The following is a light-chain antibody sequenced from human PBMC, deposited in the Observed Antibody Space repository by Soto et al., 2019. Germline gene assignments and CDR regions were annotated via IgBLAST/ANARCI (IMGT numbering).Light chain of an antibody. J-gene: IGKJ4*01. V-gene: IGKV1-33*01. CDR2: DAS. Sequence: DIQMTQSPSSLSASVGDRVTITCQASQDISNYLNWYQQKPGKAPKLLIYDASNLETGVPSRFSGSGCGTDFTFTISSLQPEDIATYYCQQYDNLLLTFGGGTKVEIK. CDR3: QQYDNLLLT. CDR1: QDISNY.